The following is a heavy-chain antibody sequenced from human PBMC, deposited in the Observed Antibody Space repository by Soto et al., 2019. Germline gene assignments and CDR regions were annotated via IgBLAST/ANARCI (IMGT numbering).Heavy chain of an antibody. CDR3: ARDLSTYYPPYGMDV. CDR2: IYYSGST. J-gene: IGHJ6*02. D-gene: IGHD3-22*01. V-gene: IGHV4-59*01. Sequence: QVQLQESGPGLVKPSETLSLTCTVSGGSISSYYWSWIRQPPGKGLEWIGHIYYSGSTNYNPSLKSRVTISVDTSKNQFSLRLSSVPAADTAGYYCARDLSTYYPPYGMDVWGQGTTVPVSS. CDR1: GGSISSYY.